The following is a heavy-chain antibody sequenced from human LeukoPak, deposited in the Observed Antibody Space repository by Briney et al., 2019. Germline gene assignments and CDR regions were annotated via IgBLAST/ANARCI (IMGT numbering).Heavy chain of an antibody. Sequence: SETLPLTCTVSGGSISSYYWSWIRQPPGKGLEWIGYIYYSGSTNYNPSLKSRVTISVDTSKNQFSLKLSSVTAADTAVYYCARLGGSKRYCSSTSCSYFDYWGQGTLVTVSS. D-gene: IGHD2-2*01. CDR3: ARLGGSKRYCSSTSCSYFDY. CDR1: GGSISSYY. V-gene: IGHV4-59*12. CDR2: IYYSGST. J-gene: IGHJ4*02.